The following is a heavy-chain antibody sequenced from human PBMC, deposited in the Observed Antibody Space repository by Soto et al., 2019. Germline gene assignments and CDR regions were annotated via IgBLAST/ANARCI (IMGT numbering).Heavy chain of an antibody. CDR2: ISGSSSTI. D-gene: IGHD5-12*01. J-gene: IGHJ4*02. V-gene: IGHV3-48*01. CDR3: ARDSDGIVATIKYFDY. CDR1: GFTFSSYS. Sequence: PGGSLRLSCAASGFTFSSYSMNWVRQAPGKGLEWVSYISGSSSTIYYADSVKGRFTISRDNAKNSLYLQMNSLRAEDTAVYYCARDSDGIVATIKYFDYWGQGTLVTVSS.